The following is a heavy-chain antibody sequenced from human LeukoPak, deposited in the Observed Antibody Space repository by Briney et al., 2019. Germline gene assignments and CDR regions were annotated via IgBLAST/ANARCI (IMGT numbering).Heavy chain of an antibody. CDR1: GGTFSSYA. CDR3: ASSYGDSDAFDI. D-gene: IGHD4-17*01. Sequence: SVKVSCKASGGTFSSYAISWVRQAPGQRLEWMGGIIPIFGTANYAQKFQGRVTITADESTSTAYMELSSLRSEDTAVYYCASSYGDSDAFDIWGQGTMVTVSS. V-gene: IGHV1-69*01. CDR2: IIPIFGTA. J-gene: IGHJ3*02.